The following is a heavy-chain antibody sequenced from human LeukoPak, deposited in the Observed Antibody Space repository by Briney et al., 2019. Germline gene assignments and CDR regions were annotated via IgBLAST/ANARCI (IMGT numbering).Heavy chain of an antibody. V-gene: IGHV1-8*01. CDR2: MNPNSGNT. CDR3: ARCLVDYYDSSGGDY. CDR1: GYTFTSYD. D-gene: IGHD3-22*01. J-gene: IGHJ4*02. Sequence: GASVKVACKASGYTFTSYDINWVRQATGQGLEWMRWMNPNSGNTGYAQKFQGRVTMTRNTSISTAYMELSSLRSEDTAVYYCARCLVDYYDSSGGDYWGQGTLVTVSS.